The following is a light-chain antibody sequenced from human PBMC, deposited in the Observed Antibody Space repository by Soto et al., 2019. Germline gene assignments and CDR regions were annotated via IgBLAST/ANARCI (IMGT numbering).Light chain of an antibody. CDR1: QNIKNY. J-gene: IGKJ1*01. CDR2: GAS. V-gene: IGKV1-39*01. CDR3: QQYYCSPPA. Sequence: DIQMTQSPSSLSASVGDRVTITCRAGQNIKNYLNWYQQNPGKAPKLLIHGASSLQSGVPSRFSCSGSATDYTVTISSLQPEEFANEYGQQYYCSPPACGQGTRVEIK.